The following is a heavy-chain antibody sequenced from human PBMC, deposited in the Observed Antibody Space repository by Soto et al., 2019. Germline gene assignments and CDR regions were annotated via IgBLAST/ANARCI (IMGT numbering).Heavy chain of an antibody. V-gene: IGHV1-18*04. Sequence: QVQLLQSGAEVKKPGASVKVSCKASGYRFTTYGITWVRLAPGQGLEWLGGISTYNGNTDYAQNLQDRVTMPTETPTSTAYMEVTSLTSDDTAVYSCARGLGTNGLDVWGQGTTVTVSS. J-gene: IGHJ6*02. CDR3: ARGLGTNGLDV. D-gene: IGHD7-27*01. CDR1: GYRFTTYG. CDR2: ISTYNGNT.